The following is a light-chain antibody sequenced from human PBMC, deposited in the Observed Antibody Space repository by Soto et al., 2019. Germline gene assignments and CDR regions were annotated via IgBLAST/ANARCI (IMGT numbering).Light chain of an antibody. CDR2: DNS. J-gene: IGLJ1*01. Sequence: QSVLTQPLSVSGAPGQRVTISCTGSSSNIGAGYDVHWYQQLPGTAPKLLIYDNSNRPSGVPDRFSGSKSGTSASLAITGLQAEDEADYYCQSYDSSLSVLYVFGTGTKLTVL. CDR1: SSNIGAGYD. V-gene: IGLV1-40*01. CDR3: QSYDSSLSVLYV.